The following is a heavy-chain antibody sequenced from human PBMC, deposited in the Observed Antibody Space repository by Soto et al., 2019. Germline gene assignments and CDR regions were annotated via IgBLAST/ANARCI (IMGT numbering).Heavy chain of an antibody. CDR1: GGSVSSGRYY. J-gene: IGHJ5*02. Sequence: SETLSLTCTVSGGSVSSGRYYWSWIRQPPGKGLEWIGYIYYSGSTNYNPSLKSRVTISVDTSKNQFSLKLSSVTAADTAVYYCARGSPDWFEPSGQGTLVTVSS. CDR2: IYYSGST. CDR3: ARGSPDWFEP. V-gene: IGHV4-61*01.